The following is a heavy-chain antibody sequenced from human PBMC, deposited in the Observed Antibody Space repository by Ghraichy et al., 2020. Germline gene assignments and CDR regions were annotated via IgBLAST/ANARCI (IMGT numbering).Heavy chain of an antibody. D-gene: IGHD3-9*01. V-gene: IGHV4-61*01. J-gene: IGHJ4*02. CDR2: IYYSGTT. CDR1: GGSVSSGNYY. Sequence: SETLSLTCTVSGGSVSSGNYYWSWVRQPPGKGLEWIGYIYYSGTTNYNPSLKSRVTISIDTSKNQFSLKLRSVTAADTAVYYCASQGFFDWSSDYWGQGTLVTVSS. CDR3: ASQGFFDWSSDY.